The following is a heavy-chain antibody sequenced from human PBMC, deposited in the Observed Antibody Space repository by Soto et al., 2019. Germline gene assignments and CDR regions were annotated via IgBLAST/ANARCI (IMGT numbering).Heavy chain of an antibody. CDR2: IYYSGST. CDR3: ARPKTIGAAAGKGWFDP. D-gene: IGHD6-13*01. CDR1: GGSISSGGYY. Sequence: SETLSLTCTVSGGSISSGGYYWSWIRQHPGKGLEWIGYIYYSGSTNYNPSLKSRVTISVDPSKNQFSLKLTSVTAADTAMYYCARPKTIGAAAGKGWFDPWGQGTLVTVSS. V-gene: IGHV4-61*08. J-gene: IGHJ5*02.